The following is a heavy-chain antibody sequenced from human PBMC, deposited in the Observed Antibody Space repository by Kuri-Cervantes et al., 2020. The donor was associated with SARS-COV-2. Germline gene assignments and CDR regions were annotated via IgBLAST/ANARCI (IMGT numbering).Heavy chain of an antibody. J-gene: IGHJ4*02. Sequence: ASVKVSCKAPGYTFTGYYMHWVRQAPGQGLEWMGWISAYNGNTNYAQKLQGRVTMTTDTSTSTAYMELRSLRSDDTAVYYCARHDGSGSNFYGSGSHYFWGQGARVTVSS. CDR1: GYTFTGYY. D-gene: IGHD3-10*01. CDR3: ARHDGSGSNFYGSGSHYF. CDR2: ISAYNGNT. V-gene: IGHV1-18*04.